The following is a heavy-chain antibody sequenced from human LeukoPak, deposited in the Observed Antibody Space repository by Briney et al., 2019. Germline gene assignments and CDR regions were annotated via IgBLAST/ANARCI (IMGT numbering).Heavy chain of an antibody. V-gene: IGHV1-24*01. CDR3: ATEPLYDFWSGYDAY. CDR2: FDPEDGKT. CDR1: GYTLTELS. Sequence: ASVKVSCKVSGYTLTELSMHWVRQAPGKGLEWMGGFDPEDGKTIYAQKFQGRVTMTEDTSTDTAYMELSSLRSEDTAVYYCATEPLYDFWSGYDAYWGQGTLVTVSS. J-gene: IGHJ4*02. D-gene: IGHD3-3*01.